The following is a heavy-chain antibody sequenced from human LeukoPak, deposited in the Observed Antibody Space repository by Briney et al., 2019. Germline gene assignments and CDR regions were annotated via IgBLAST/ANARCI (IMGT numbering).Heavy chain of an antibody. CDR2: IYYSGST. J-gene: IGHJ5*02. V-gene: IGHV4-39*07. D-gene: IGHD2-8*01. CDR3: ARGVLDIVLMVYAIVWFDP. Sequence: SETLSLTCTVSGGSISSSSYYWGWIRQPPGKGLEGIGSIYYSGSTYYNPSLKSRVTISVDTSKNQFSLKLSSVTAADTAVYYCARGVLDIVLMVYAIVWFDPWGQGTLVTVSS. CDR1: GGSISSSSYY.